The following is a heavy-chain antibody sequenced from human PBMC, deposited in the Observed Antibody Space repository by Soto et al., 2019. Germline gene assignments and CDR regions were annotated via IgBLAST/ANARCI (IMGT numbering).Heavy chain of an antibody. CDR3: AREVTVASYSFDF. D-gene: IGHD5-12*01. Sequence: ASAKVSCKASGGTFNNYALSWVRQAPGQGLEWMGGIIPIFNSANYAQKFQGRVTITADDSTSTAYMELRSLRPGDTAVYYCAREVTVASYSFDFWGQGTLVTVSS. CDR1: GGTFNNYA. CDR2: IIPIFNSA. J-gene: IGHJ4*02. V-gene: IGHV1-69*13.